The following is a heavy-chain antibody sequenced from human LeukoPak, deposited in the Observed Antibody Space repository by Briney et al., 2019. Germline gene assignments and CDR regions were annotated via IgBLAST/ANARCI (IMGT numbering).Heavy chain of an antibody. CDR3: ARRGYSYDFDV. CDR1: GYSFTSYW. J-gene: IGHJ4*02. Sequence: GESLQISCKGSGYSFTSYWTSWVRQMPAKGLAWMGIIYPGDSDTRYSPSFQGEVTISADKSISTAYLQWSSLKASDTAMYYCARRGYSYDFDVWGQGTLVTVSS. D-gene: IGHD5-18*01. V-gene: IGHV5-51*01. CDR2: IYPGDSDT.